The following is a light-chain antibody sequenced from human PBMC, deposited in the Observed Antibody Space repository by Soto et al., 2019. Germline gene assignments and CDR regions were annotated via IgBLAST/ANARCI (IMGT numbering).Light chain of an antibody. J-gene: IGKJ5*01. CDR2: KAS. Sequence: DIQMIQSPSTLSASAGDRVTITCRASQTIDSWLAWYQQKPGKAPILLISKASTLASGVPLRFSGGGSGTEFTLTISSLQPDDFATYYCQQYYSTSITFGQGTRLEIK. CDR3: QQYYSTSIT. CDR1: QTIDSW. V-gene: IGKV1-5*03.